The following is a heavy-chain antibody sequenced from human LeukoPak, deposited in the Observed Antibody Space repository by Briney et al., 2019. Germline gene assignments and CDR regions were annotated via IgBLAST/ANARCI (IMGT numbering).Heavy chain of an antibody. J-gene: IGHJ4*02. V-gene: IGHV4-4*07. CDR3: ARGRSLYFDY. CDR2: IYTNVIT. Sequence: SGTLSLTCIVSGGSISGYYWNWIRQPAGKGLEWIGRIYTNVITNYNPSLKSRVTMSVDTSKNQFSLMLSSVTAADTAVYYCARGRSLYFDYWGQGTLVTVSS. CDR1: GGSISGYY.